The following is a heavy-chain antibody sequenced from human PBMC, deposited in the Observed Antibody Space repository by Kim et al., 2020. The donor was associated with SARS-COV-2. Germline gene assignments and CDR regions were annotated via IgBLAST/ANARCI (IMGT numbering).Heavy chain of an antibody. CDR1: GGSILRFFYY. CDR2: LYYSGST. Sequence: SETLSLTCTVSGGSILRFFYYWSWIRQHPGKCLEWIGYLYYSGSTYYNPSLKSRVTISVDTSKHQFSLKLSSVTAADTSVYYCARGGDGVVGTWYFDIWGGGTLVTVSS. J-gene: IGHJ2*01. V-gene: IGHV4-31*03. D-gene: IGHD3-3*01. CDR3: ARGGDGVVGTWYFDI.